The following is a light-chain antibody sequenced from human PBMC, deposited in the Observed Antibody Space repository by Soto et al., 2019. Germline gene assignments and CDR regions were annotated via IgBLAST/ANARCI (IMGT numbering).Light chain of an antibody. CDR2: GAF. CDR3: QQLNAFPLT. V-gene: IGKV3D-20*02. J-gene: IGKJ5*01. Sequence: EILVTQSPATLSLSPGKRATLSCRASQSVGGNSLAWYQQKPGQAPRLLIYGAFTRATGIPDRFSGSGSGTDFTLTISNPQPEDLATYYCQQLNAFPLTFGQGTRLEI. CDR1: QSVGGNS.